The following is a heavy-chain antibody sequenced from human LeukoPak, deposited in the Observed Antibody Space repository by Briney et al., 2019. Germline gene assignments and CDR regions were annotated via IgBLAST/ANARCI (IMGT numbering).Heavy chain of an antibody. J-gene: IGHJ6*03. Sequence: AETLSLTCTVAGGSISSSSYYWGWIRRPRGKGLERIGSVYYSGSTYYNPSLKRRFTISVDTSKNQFSLKLSSLTAADTAVYYCASQRAGFGELSYYYYMDVWGKGTTVTVSS. D-gene: IGHD3-10*01. CDR3: ASQRAGFGELSYYYYMDV. CDR2: VYYSGST. V-gene: IGHV4-39*01. CDR1: GGSISSSSYY.